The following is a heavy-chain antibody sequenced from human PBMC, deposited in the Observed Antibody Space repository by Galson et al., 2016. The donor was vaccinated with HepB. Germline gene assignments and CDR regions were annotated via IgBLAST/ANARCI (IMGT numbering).Heavy chain of an antibody. CDR3: ARDAFYDTSGLVWHFDY. Sequence: SLRLSCAASGFTFSSLGMHWVRQARGKGLEWVAVIWSDGSNKYYADSVKARFTISRDNSKNTLYLQMNSLRAEDTAVYYCARDAFYDTSGLVWHFDYWGQGTLVTVSS. J-gene: IGHJ4*02. CDR2: IWSDGSNK. D-gene: IGHD3-22*01. V-gene: IGHV3-33*01. CDR1: GFTFSSLG.